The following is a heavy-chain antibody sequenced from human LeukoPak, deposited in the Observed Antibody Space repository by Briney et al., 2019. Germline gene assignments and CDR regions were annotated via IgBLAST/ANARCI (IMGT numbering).Heavy chain of an antibody. CDR2: ISYDGSNK. J-gene: IGHJ4*02. V-gene: IGHV3-30*18. Sequence: GRSLRLSCAASGFTVSSYGMRWVRQAPGKGLEWVAVISYDGSNKYYADSVKGRFTISRDNSKNTLYLQMNSLRAEDTAVYYCAKDQRPRNYYDSSGCPDYWGQGTLVTVSS. CDR3: AKDQRPRNYYDSSGCPDY. CDR1: GFTVSSYG. D-gene: IGHD3-22*01.